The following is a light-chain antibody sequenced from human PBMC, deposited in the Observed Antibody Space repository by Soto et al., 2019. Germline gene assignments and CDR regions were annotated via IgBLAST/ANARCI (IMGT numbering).Light chain of an antibody. V-gene: IGLV2-14*01. Sequence: QSALTQPASVSGSPGQSITISCAGSSSDIGTYEYVSWYQQYPGKAPKLMIYEVNYRPSGVSNRFSGSKSGNTASLTISGLQAEDEGDYYCHSMTTSTSTRFVFGTGTKVTVL. CDR3: HSMTTSTSTRFV. CDR1: SSDIGTYEY. CDR2: EVN. J-gene: IGLJ1*01.